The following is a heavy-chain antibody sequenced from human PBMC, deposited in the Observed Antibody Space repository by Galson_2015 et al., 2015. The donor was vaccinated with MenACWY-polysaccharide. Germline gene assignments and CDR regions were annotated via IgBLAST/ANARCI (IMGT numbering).Heavy chain of an antibody. V-gene: IGHV3-11*01. J-gene: IGHJ3*02. CDR3: ARSAWLDI. CDR2: ISSSSGII. Sequence: LRLSCAASGFTFSDYYMSWIRQAPGKGLECISHISSSSGIIYYADSVKGRFTISRDNAKNSLYLQMNSLGAEDTAMYYCARSAWLDIWGQGTMVTVSS. D-gene: IGHD6-25*01. CDR1: GFTFSDYY.